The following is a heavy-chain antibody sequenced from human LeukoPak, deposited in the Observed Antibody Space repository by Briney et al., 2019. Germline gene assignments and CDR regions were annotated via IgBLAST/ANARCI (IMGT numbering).Heavy chain of an antibody. V-gene: IGHV4-34*01. CDR1: GGSFSGYY. J-gene: IGHJ5*02. Sequence: SETLSLTCAVYGGSFSGYYWSWIRQPPGKGLEWIGEINHGGSTNYNPSLKSRVTISVDTSKNQFSLKLSSVTAADTAVYYCARGLGLLWFGRIEFAGWFDPWGQGTLVTVSS. D-gene: IGHD3-10*01. CDR2: INHGGST. CDR3: ARGLGLLWFGRIEFAGWFDP.